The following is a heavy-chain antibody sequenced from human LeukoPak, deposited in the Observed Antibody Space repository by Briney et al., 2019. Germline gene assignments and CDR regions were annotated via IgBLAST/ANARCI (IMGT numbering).Heavy chain of an antibody. CDR1: GFTFSTYW. V-gene: IGHV3-7*03. Sequence: QAGGSLRLSCAASGFTFSTYWMSWVRQAPGKGLEWVANIKQDGSEKYYVDSVKGRFTISRDNAKNSLYLQMNSLRAEDTAVYYCARGTFGLPTLFDYWGQGTLVTVSS. J-gene: IGHJ4*02. CDR3: ARGTFGLPTLFDY. CDR2: IKQDGSEK. D-gene: IGHD4-11*01.